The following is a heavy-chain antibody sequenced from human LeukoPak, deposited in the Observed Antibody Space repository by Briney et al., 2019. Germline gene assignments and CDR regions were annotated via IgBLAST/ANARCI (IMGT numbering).Heavy chain of an antibody. V-gene: IGHV4-34*01. Sequence: SETLSLTCAVYGGSFSGYYWSWIRQPPGKGLEWIGQINHSGSTNYNPSLKSRVTISVDTSKNQFSLKLSSVTAADTAVYYCAREGRRSLDPFKPNYSTGGSCDLDYCGQGTLVTVSS. D-gene: IGHD2-15*01. CDR1: GGSFSGYY. CDR3: AREGRRSLDPFKPNYSTGGSCDLDY. J-gene: IGHJ4*02. CDR2: INHSGST.